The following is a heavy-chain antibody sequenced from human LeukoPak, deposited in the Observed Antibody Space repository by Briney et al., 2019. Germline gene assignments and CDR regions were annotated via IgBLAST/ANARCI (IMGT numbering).Heavy chain of an antibody. D-gene: IGHD2-21*01. CDR3: ASGFGILVINSYDMDV. CDR1: GASISDYY. J-gene: IGHJ6*02. Sequence: SETLSLTCTVSGASISDYYWSWIRQPPGKGLEWIACMYYSGSTNYNPSLQSRVIMSRDTSKNRFSLRLSSVTAADTAVYYCASGFGILVINSYDMDVWGQGTTVTVSS. V-gene: IGHV4-59*01. CDR2: MYYSGST.